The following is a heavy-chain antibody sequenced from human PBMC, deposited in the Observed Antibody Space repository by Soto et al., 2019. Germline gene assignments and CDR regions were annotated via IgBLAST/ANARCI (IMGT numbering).Heavy chain of an antibody. J-gene: IGHJ4*02. CDR1: GYSFTSYW. Sequence: GESLKISCKGSGYSFTSYWIGWVRQMPGKGLEWMGIIYPGDSDTRYSPSFQGQVTISADKSISTAYLQWSSLKALDTAVYYCARGDSSGWSRGGFDYWGQGTLVTVSS. CDR2: IYPGDSDT. CDR3: ARGDSSGWSRGGFDY. V-gene: IGHV5-51*01. D-gene: IGHD6-19*01.